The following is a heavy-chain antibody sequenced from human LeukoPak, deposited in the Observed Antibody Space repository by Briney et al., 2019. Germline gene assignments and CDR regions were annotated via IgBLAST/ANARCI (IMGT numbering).Heavy chain of an antibody. V-gene: IGHV1-69*13. CDR3: ARIIIDPRGTPDRFDP. J-gene: IGHJ5*02. CDR1: GGTFSSYA. Sequence: SVNVSCKASGGTFSSYAISWVRQAPGQGLEWMGGIIPIFGTANYAQKFQGRVTITADESTSTAYMELSSLRSEDTAVYYCARIIIDPRGTPDRFDPWGQGTLVTVSS. CDR2: IIPIFGTA. D-gene: IGHD1-1*01.